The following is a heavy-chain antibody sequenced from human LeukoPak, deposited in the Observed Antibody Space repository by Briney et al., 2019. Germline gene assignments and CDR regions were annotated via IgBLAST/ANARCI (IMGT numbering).Heavy chain of an antibody. CDR2: IYYSGST. CDR1: GGSISSSSYY. Sequence: SETLSLTCTVSGGSISSSSYYWGWIRQPPGKGLEWIGSIYYSGSTYYNLSLKSRVTISVDTSKNQFSLKLSSVTAADTAVYYCARLYDSSGYPIGYWGQGTLVTVSS. J-gene: IGHJ4*02. D-gene: IGHD3-22*01. V-gene: IGHV4-39*01. CDR3: ARLYDSSGYPIGY.